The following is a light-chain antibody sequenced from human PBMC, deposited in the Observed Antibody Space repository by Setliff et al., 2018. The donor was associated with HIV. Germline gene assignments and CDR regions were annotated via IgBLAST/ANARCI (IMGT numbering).Light chain of an antibody. CDR2: DVN. V-gene: IGLV2-14*03. CDR3: SSYTSTTPLYV. CDR1: SSDVGTYNL. J-gene: IGLJ1*01. Sequence: QSALAQPASVSGSPGQPITISCTGTSSDVGTYNLVSWYQQHPGKAPKLLIYDVNNRPSGVSNRFSGSKSGNTASLTISGLQAEDEADYHCSSYTSTTPLYVFGTGTKVTVL.